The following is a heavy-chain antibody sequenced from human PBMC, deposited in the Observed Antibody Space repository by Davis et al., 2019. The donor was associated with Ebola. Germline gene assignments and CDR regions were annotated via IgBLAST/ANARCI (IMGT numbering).Heavy chain of an antibody. D-gene: IGHD1-26*01. V-gene: IGHV3-53*04. J-gene: IGHJ2*01. CDR1: GFTFSSYN. CDR3: ARDRVGATDWYFDL. CDR2: IYSGGST. Sequence: PGGSLRLSCAGSGFTFSSYNMNWVRQAPGKGLEWVSVIYSGGSTYYADSVKGRFTISRHNSKNTLYLQMNSLRAEDTAVYYCARDRVGATDWYFDLWGRGTLVTVSS.